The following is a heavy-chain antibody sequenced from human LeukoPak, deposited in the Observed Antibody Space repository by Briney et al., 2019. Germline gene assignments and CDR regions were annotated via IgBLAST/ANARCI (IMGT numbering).Heavy chain of an antibody. D-gene: IGHD3-22*01. CDR2: ISAYNGNT. CDR3: ASMYYYDSSGYSDY. J-gene: IGHJ4*02. CDR1: GYTFTSYG. V-gene: IGHV1-18*04. Sequence: ASVKVSCKASGYTFTSYGIAWVRQAPGQGLEWMGWISAYNGNTNYAQKFQGRVTMTTDTSTSVAYMELRSLRSDDTAVYYCASMYYYDSSGYSDYWGQGTLVTVSS.